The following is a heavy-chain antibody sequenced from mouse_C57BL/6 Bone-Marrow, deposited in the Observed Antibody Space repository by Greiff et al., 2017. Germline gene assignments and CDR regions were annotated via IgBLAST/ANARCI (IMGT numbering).Heavy chain of an antibody. CDR2: IYPGSGST. J-gene: IGHJ3*01. CDR3: ARSGLRRPSWFAY. V-gene: IGHV1-55*01. CDR1: GYTFTSYW. Sequence: QVQLQQPGAELVKPGASVKMSCKASGYTFTSYWITWVKQRPGQSLEWIGDIYPGSGSTNYNEKFKSKATLTVDTSSSTAYMQLSSLTSEDSAVYYCARSGLRRPSWFAYWGQGTLVTVSA. D-gene: IGHD2-4*01.